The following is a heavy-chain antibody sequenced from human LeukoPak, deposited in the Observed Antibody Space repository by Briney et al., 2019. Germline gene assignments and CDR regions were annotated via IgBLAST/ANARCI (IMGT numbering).Heavy chain of an antibody. CDR1: GGSISSYY. CDR3: ARDSDYYDSSXXYDY. CDR2: IYYSGST. J-gene: IGHJ4*02. V-gene: IGHV4-59*01. Sequence: PSETLSLTCTVSGGSISSYYWSWIRQPPGKGLEWIGYIYYSGSTNYNPSLKSRVTISVDTSKNQFSLKLSSVTAADTAVYYCARDSDYYDSSXXYDYWGQGXXVTVS. D-gene: IGHD3-22*01.